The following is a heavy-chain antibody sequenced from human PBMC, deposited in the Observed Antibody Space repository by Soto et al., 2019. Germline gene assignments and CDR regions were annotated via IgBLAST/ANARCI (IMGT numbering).Heavy chain of an antibody. V-gene: IGHV1-18*01. Sequence: SVNVPCKDSAYTFSRPGISRVRQAPGQGLEWMGWISAYNANTNYAQKLQGRVTMTTDTSTSTSYMELRSLRSDDTAVYFCERDRLGDTGDYWGQGALVTVSS. J-gene: IGHJ4*02. CDR3: ERDRLGDTGDY. CDR1: AYTFSRPG. D-gene: IGHD1-26*01. CDR2: ISAYNANT.